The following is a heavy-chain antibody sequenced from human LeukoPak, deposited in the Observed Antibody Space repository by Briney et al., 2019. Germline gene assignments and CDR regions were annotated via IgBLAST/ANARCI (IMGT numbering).Heavy chain of an antibody. CDR2: IKQDGSAK. D-gene: IGHD2-15*01. J-gene: IGHJ4*02. CDR3: ARDNGWSADF. CDR1: GFTFSRHW. Sequence: GGSLRLSCAASGFTFSRHWMYWVRQAPGKGLEWVANIKQDGSAKPYVDSVRGRFTISRDNAKNSLFLQMNSLRAEDTAVYYCARDNGWSADFWGQGTLVTVSS. V-gene: IGHV3-7*03.